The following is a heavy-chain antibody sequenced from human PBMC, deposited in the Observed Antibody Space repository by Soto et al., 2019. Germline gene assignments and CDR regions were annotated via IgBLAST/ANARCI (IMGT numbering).Heavy chain of an antibody. CDR2: IIPIFGTA. J-gene: IGHJ3*02. CDR3: ARPYSSGWYLFAFDI. Sequence: SVKVSCKASVGTFSSYAISWVRQATEQGLEWMGGIIPIFGTANYAQKFQGRVKITADESKSTAYMELSSLRSEDTAVYYCARPYSSGWYLFAFDIWGQGTMVTVSS. V-gene: IGHV1-69*01. D-gene: IGHD6-19*01. CDR1: VGTFSSYA.